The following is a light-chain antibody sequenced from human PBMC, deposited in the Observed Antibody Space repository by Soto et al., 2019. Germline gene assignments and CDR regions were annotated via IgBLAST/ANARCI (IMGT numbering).Light chain of an antibody. CDR2: EVS. J-gene: IGLJ2*01. CDR1: SSDVGGYNY. V-gene: IGLV2-8*01. Sequence: QSALTQPPSASGSPEQSVTFSCTGTSSDVGGYNYVSWYQQHPGKAPKIMIYEVSKRPSGVPDRFSGSKSGNTASLTVSGLQAEDEADYYCSSYADTNKLVFGGGTKLTVL. CDR3: SSYADTNKLV.